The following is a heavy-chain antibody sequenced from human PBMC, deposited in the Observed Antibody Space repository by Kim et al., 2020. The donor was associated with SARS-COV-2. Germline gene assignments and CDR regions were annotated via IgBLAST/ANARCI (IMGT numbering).Heavy chain of an antibody. CDR3: ARGGALWFGDSEGPNWFDP. J-gene: IGHJ5*02. D-gene: IGHD3-10*01. Sequence: SETLSLTCIVSGGSITSYYWSWIRQPPGKGLEWIGYIYYSGSTNYNPSLKSRVAISVDTSNNQFSLKLSSVTAADTAVYYCARGGALWFGDSEGPNWFDPWGQGTLVTVSS. V-gene: IGHV4-59*01. CDR1: GGSITSYY. CDR2: IYYSGST.